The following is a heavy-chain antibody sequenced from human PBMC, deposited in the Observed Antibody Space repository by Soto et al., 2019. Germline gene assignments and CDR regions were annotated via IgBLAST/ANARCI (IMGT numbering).Heavy chain of an antibody. D-gene: IGHD2-2*02. J-gene: IGHJ6*02. CDR2: IIPIFGTA. CDR3: HMVSGDIVVVPAAIPYYYCGMDV. V-gene: IGHV1-69*13. CDR1: GGTFSSYA. Sequence: SVKVSCKASGGTFSSYAISWVRQAPGQGLEWMGGIIPIFGTANYAQKFQGRVTITADESTSTAYMELSSLRSEDTAVYYCHMVSGDIVVVPAAIPYYYCGMDVWGQGTTVTVPS.